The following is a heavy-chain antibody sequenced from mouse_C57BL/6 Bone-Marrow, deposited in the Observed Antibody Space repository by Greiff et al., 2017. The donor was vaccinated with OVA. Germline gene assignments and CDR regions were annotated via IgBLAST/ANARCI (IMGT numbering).Heavy chain of an antibody. V-gene: IGHV1-55*01. J-gene: IGHJ2*01. D-gene: IGHD1-1*01. CDR3: ARYRPDYYGSLHYFDY. CDR1: GYTFTSYW. Sequence: VQLKQSGAELVRPGTSVKVSCKASGYTFTSYWITWVKQRPGQGLEWIGDIYPGSGSTNYNEKFKSKATLTVDKSSSTAYMQLSSLTSEDSAVYYCARYRPDYYGSLHYFDYWGQGTTLTVSS. CDR2: IYPGSGST.